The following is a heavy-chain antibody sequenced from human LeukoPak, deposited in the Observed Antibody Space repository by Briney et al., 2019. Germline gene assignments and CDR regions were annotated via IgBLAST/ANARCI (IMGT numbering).Heavy chain of an antibody. CDR2: INHSGGT. CDR1: GGSFSGHY. J-gene: IGHJ3*02. CDR3: ASAMIGVPDDAFDI. V-gene: IGHV4-34*01. Sequence: PSETLSLTCAVYGGSFSGHYWSWIRQPPGKGLEWIGEINHSGGTNYNPSLKSRVTISVDTSKNQFSLKLSSVTAADTAVYYCASAMIGVPDDAFDIWGQGTMVTVSS. D-gene: IGHD3-22*01.